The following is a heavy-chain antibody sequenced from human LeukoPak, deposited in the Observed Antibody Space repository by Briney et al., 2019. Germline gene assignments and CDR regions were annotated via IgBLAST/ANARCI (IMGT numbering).Heavy chain of an antibody. V-gene: IGHV3-23*01. Sequence: GASLILSCVASGFTFSNYAMSWVRQAPGKRLEWVSAVTGRGSSTYYADSVKGRFTISRDNSRNTLFLQMNSLRAEDTAIYYCAKWGDFDILTGYYVSDFWGQGTLVTVSS. J-gene: IGHJ4*02. D-gene: IGHD3-9*01. CDR3: AKWGDFDILTGYYVSDF. CDR1: GFTFSNYA. CDR2: VTGRGSST.